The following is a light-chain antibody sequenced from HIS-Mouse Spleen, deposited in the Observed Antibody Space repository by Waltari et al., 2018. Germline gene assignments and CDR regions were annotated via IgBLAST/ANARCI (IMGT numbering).Light chain of an antibody. V-gene: IGLV3-10*01. CDR3: YSTDSSGNHRV. J-gene: IGLJ2*01. CDR2: EDN. CDR1: ALPKKY. Sequence: SYELTQPPSVSVSPGQPARITCSGDALPKKYAYWYQPKSSQAPVLVIYEDNKRPSGIPERVSGSSSGTMATWTISGAQVEDEADYYCYSTDSSGNHRVFGGGTKLTVL.